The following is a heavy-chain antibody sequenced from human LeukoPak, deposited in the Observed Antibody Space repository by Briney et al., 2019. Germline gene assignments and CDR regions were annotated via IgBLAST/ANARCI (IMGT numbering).Heavy chain of an antibody. CDR2: IYTSGST. V-gene: IGHV4-4*07. CDR1: GGSISSYY. J-gene: IGHJ6*02. D-gene: IGHD2-2*01. CDR3: ARDAGHQLSRRNYYAMDV. Sequence: ASETLSLTCTVSGGSISSYYWSWIRQPAGKGLEWIGRIYTSGSTNYNPSLKSRVTISVDISKNQFSLKVSPVTAADTAVYYCARDAGHQLSRRNYYAMDVWGQGTTVTVSS.